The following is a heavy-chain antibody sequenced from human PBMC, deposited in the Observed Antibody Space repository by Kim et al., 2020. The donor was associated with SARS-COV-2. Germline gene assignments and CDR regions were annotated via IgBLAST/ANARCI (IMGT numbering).Heavy chain of an antibody. CDR1: GGSVSSGSYY. CDR3: ARGVGSSWRGADAFDI. CDR2: IYYSGST. V-gene: IGHV4-61*01. J-gene: IGHJ3*02. Sequence: SETLSLTCTVSGGSVSSGSYYWSWIRQPPGKGLEWIGYIYYSGSTNYNPSLKSRVTISVDTSKNQFSLKLSSVTAADTAVYYCARGVGSSWRGADAFDIWGQGTMVTVSS. D-gene: IGHD6-13*01.